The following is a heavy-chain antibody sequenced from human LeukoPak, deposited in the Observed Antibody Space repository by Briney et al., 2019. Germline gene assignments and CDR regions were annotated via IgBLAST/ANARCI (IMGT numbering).Heavy chain of an antibody. CDR1: GGSFSGYY. CDR3: ARPRYSSSWYYY. J-gene: IGHJ4*02. V-gene: IGHV4-34*01. Sequence: SETLSLTCAVYGGSFSGYYWSWIRQPPGKGLEWIGEIDHSGSTNYNPSLKSRVTISVDTSKNQFSLKLSSVTAADTAVYYCARPRYSSSWYYYWGQGTLVTVSS. CDR2: IDHSGST. D-gene: IGHD6-13*01.